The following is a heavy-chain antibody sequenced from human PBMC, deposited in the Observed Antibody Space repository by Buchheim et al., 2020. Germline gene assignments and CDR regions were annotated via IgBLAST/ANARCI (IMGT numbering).Heavy chain of an antibody. CDR1: GFTFSSYS. D-gene: IGHD3-16*01. CDR2: ISSSSSTI. J-gene: IGHJ4*02. V-gene: IGHV3-48*01. Sequence: EVQLVESGGGLVQPGGSLRLSCAASGFTFSSYSMNWVRQAPGKGLEWVSYISSSSSTIYYADSVMGRFTISRDNAKNSLYLRMNSLRAEETAVYYCARASWGGYYFDYGGQGTL. CDR3: ARASWGGYYFDY.